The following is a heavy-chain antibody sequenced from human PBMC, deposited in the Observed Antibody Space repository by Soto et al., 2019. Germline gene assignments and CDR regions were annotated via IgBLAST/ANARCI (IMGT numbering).Heavy chain of an antibody. D-gene: IGHD3-16*02. Sequence: EVQLVESGGGLIQPGGSLRLSCAASGFTVSSNYMSWVRQAPGKGLEWVSVIYSGGSTYYAGSVKGRFTISRDNSKNTRDLQRNGRGAEDTAVYYCVSGGYDYVWGRYRIDYFDYLGQGTLVTVSS. V-gene: IGHV3-53*01. J-gene: IGHJ4*02. CDR1: GFTVSSNY. CDR2: IYSGGST. CDR3: VSGGYDYVWGRYRIDYFDY.